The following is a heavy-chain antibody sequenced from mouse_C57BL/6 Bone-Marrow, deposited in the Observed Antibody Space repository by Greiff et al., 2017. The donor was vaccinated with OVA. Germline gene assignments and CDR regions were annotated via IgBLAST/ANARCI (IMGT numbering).Heavy chain of an antibody. CDR1: GYAFSSYW. V-gene: IGHV1-80*01. J-gene: IGHJ2*01. D-gene: IGHD2-5*01. CDR3: ARYGAYYSNSYYFDY. Sequence: QVQLKESGAELVKPGASVKISCKASGYAFSSYWMNWVKQRPGKGLEWIGQIYPGDGDTNYNGKFKGKATLTADKSSSTAYMQLSSLTSEDSAVYFCARYGAYYSNSYYFDYWGQGTTLTVSS. CDR2: IYPGDGDT.